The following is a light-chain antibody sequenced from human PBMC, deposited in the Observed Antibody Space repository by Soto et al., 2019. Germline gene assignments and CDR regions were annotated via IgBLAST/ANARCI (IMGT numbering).Light chain of an antibody. J-gene: IGKJ1*01. CDR1: QSVSSQ. V-gene: IGKV1-5*01. Sequence: DIQITQSPSALSASVGDGVTITCRASQSVSSQLAWYQQKPGKAPKVLIYDASTLETGVPSRFSGSGYGTEFTLTISSLQPDDFAIYYCQEYKTYSRKFGQGTRVQIK. CDR3: QEYKTYSRK. CDR2: DAS.